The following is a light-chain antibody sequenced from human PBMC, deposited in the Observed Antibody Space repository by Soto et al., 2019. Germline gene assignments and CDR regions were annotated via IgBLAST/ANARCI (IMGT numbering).Light chain of an antibody. J-gene: IGLJ1*01. CDR1: SSDVGGYNY. CDR2: EVS. CDR3: SSYTSSSTLENV. Sequence: QSVLTQPASVSGSPGQSITISCTGTSSDVGGYNYVSWYQQHPGKAPKLMIYEVSNRPSGVSNRFSGSESGNTASLTISGLQAEDEADYYCSSYTSSSTLENVFGTGTKVTVL. V-gene: IGLV2-14*01.